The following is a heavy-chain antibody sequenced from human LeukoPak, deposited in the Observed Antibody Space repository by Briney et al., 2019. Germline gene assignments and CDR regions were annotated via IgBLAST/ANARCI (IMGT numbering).Heavy chain of an antibody. D-gene: IGHD6-19*01. CDR3: AREGSSRRFKWFDP. CDR1: GDTFTGYD. V-gene: IGHV1-2*02. CDR2: INPNSGAT. J-gene: IGHJ5*02. Sequence: ASVKVSCKASGDTFTGYDMNWVRQAPGQGLEWMGWINPNSGATNYAQKFQGRVTMTTDTSTSTAYMELSSLRSDDTAVYYCAREGSSRRFKWFDPWGQETLVTVSS.